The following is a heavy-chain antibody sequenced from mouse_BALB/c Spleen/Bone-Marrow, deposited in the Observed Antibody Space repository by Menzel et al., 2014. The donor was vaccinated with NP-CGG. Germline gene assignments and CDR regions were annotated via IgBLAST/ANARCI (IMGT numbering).Heavy chain of an antibody. J-gene: IGHJ2*03. CDR3: ARLYGYFDY. Sequence: DVHLVESGGGLVQPGGSLKLSCATSGFTFSDCYMYWVRQTPEKRLEWVAYISNGGGSTYYPDTVKGRFTISRDNAKNTLYLQMSRLKSEDTAMYYCARLYGYFDYWGQGTSLAVSS. D-gene: IGHD1-1*01. CDR2: ISNGGGST. CDR1: GFTFSDCY. V-gene: IGHV5-12*02.